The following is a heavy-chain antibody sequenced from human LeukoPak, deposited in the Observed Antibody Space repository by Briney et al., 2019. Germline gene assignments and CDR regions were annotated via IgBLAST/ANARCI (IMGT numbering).Heavy chain of an antibody. CDR2: INHSGST. V-gene: IGHV4-34*01. Sequence: SETLSLTCAVYGGSFSGYYWSWIRQPPGKGLEWIGEINHSGSTNYNPSLKSRVTISVDTSKNQFSLKLSSVTAADTAVYYCARGGRNIVVVVAATRFGMDVWGKGITVTVSS. J-gene: IGHJ6*04. CDR3: ARGGRNIVVVVAATRFGMDV. CDR1: GGSFSGYY. D-gene: IGHD2-15*01.